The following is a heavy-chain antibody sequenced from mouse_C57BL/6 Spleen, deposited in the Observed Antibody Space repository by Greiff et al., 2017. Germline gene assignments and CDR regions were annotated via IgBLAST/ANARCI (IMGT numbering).Heavy chain of an antibody. J-gene: IGHJ4*01. V-gene: IGHV1-26*01. CDR3: ARCHYYGSSYNAMDY. CDR2: INPNNGGT. D-gene: IGHD1-1*01. Sequence: EVQLQQSGPELVKPGASVKISCKASGYTFTDYYMNWVKQSHGKSLEWIGDINPNNGGTSYNQKFKGKATLTVDKSSSTAYMELRSLTSEDSAVYYCARCHYYGSSYNAMDYWGQGTSVTVSS. CDR1: GYTFTDYY.